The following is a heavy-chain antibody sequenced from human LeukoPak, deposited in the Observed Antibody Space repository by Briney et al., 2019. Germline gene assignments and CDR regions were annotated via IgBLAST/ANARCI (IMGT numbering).Heavy chain of an antibody. CDR3: ARDDRCSSTSCYLLDY. V-gene: IGHV3-33*01. CDR1: GFTFSSYG. D-gene: IGHD2-2*01. CDR2: IWYDGSNK. Sequence: PGRSLRLSCAASGFTFSSYGMHWVRQAPGKGLEWVAVIWYDGSNKYYADSVKVRFTISRDNSKNTLYLQMNSLRAEDTAVYYCARDDRCSSTSCYLLDYWGQGTLVTVSS. J-gene: IGHJ4*02.